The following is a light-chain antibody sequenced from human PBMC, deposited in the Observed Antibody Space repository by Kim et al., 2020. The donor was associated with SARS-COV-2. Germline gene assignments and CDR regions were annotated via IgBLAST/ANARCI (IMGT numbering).Light chain of an antibody. CDR3: QQYKDWPLLT. V-gene: IGKV3-15*01. CDR2: GAS. Sequence: SPGERGTLSCRGSQTVSSNLAWYQQKPGQTRRLLIYGASTRASGIPARFSCSGSGTEFTLTISSLQSEDFAVYYGQQYKDWPLLTFGGGTKVDIK. CDR1: QTVSSN. J-gene: IGKJ4*01.